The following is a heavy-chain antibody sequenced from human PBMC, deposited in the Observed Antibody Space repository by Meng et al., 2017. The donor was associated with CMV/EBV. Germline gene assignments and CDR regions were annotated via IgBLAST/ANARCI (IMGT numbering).Heavy chain of an antibody. Sequence: ASVKVSCKASGYTFTGYYMHRVRQAPGQGLEWMGWINPNSGGTNYAQKFQGRVTMTRDTSISTAYMELSRLRTDETAVYYCARGWIQLWLMGYWGQGTLVTVSS. V-gene: IGHV1-2*02. CDR1: GYTFTGYY. CDR2: INPNSGGT. CDR3: ARGWIQLWLMGY. D-gene: IGHD5-18*01. J-gene: IGHJ4*02.